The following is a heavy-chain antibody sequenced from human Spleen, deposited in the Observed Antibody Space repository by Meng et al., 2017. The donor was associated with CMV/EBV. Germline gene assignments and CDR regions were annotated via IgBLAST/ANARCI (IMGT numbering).Heavy chain of an antibody. V-gene: IGHV1-2*02. Sequence: ASVKVSCKASGYTFTDHYFHWVRQAPGQGLEWMGWIYPNSGGTHYAQKFQGRLTVTTDTSISTGYMELSSLGSDDTAVYYCARDQGYYYYGLDVWGQGTTVTVSS. CDR2: IYPNSGGT. CDR3: ARDQGYYYYGLDV. CDR1: GYTFTDHY. J-gene: IGHJ6*02.